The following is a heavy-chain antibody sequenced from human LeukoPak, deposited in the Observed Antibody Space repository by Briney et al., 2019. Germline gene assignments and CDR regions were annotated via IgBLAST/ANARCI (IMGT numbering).Heavy chain of an antibody. Sequence: RASVKVSCKASGYTFTSYGISWVRQAPGQGLEWMGGIIPIFGTANYAQKFQGRVTITADESTSTAYMELSSLRSEDTAVYYCALGQCSSTSCYALYNWFDPWGQGTLVTVSS. CDR3: ALGQCSSTSCYALYNWFDP. CDR1: GYTFTSYG. D-gene: IGHD2-2*01. CDR2: IIPIFGTA. V-gene: IGHV1-69*13. J-gene: IGHJ5*02.